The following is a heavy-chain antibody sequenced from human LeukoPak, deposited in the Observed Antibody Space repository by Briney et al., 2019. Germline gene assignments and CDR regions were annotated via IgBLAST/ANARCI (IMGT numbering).Heavy chain of an antibody. D-gene: IGHD2-15*01. CDR2: INPNSGGT. CDR1: GYTFTGYY. CDR3: ARGVPIVVVVAATVFDP. V-gene: IGHV1-2*02. J-gene: IGHJ5*02. Sequence: ASVKVSCKASGYTFTGYYMHWVRQAPGQGLEWMGWINPNSGGTNYAQKFQGRVTMTRDTSISTAYMELSRLRSDDTAVYYCARGVPIVVVVAATVFDPWGQGTLVTVSS.